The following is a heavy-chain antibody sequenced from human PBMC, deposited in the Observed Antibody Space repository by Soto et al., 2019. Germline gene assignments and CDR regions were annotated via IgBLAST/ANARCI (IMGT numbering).Heavy chain of an antibody. CDR1: GGSINNYY. CDR2: IYYSGSAT. CDR3: ARHDALYNWFYP. D-gene: IGHD3-10*01. J-gene: IGHJ5*02. Sequence: QVQLQESGPGLVKPSETLSLTCTVSGGSINNYYWSWIRQPPGRGLEWIAYIYYSGSATNYNPSLKSRLSRSAYTSKKQISLRLNSVTAADTAVYYWARHDALYNWFYPWGQGILGTV. V-gene: IGHV4-59*08.